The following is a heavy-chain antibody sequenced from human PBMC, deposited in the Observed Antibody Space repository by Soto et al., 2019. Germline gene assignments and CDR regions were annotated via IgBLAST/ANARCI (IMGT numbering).Heavy chain of an antibody. CDR1: GFTFGNYA. CDR2: IISTGDGA. J-gene: IGHJ4*01. CDR3: AKGEGFTAYGTIFDV. V-gene: IGHV3-23*01. D-gene: IGHD5-12*01. Sequence: EVQLLESGGGLVQPGGPLRLSCAASGFTFGNYAMSWVRQAPGKGLEWVSIIISTGDGAYYADSVKGRFTISRDNSKNTLYQQMNNLTAEDTAICYCAKGEGFTAYGTIFDVWGDGYLGTVSS.